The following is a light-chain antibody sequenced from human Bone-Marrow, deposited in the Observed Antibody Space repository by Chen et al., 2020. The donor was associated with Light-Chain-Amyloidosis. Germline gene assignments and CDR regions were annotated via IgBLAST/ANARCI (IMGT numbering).Light chain of an antibody. CDR2: EVT. CDR3: SSHRSTTAPHVV. CDR1: SSDVGGYKY. Sequence: QSALTQPASVSGSPGQSITISCTGTSSDVGGYKYVSWSQQYPGKAPKLMIYEVTNRPSGVPDRCAGSKARNTASLTISGLQAEDEADYDCSSHRSTTAPHVVFGGGTNLTVL. V-gene: IGLV2-14*01. J-gene: IGLJ2*01.